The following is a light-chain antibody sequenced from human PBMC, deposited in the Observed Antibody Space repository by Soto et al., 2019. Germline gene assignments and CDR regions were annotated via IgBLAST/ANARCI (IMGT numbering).Light chain of an antibody. CDR2: TNN. V-gene: IGLV1-44*01. CDR3: AAWDDSLNGRV. J-gene: IGLJ1*01. CDR1: SSNIGSNT. Sequence: QSVLTQPTSASATPGQRVTISCSGSSSNIGSNTVNCYQQLPGTAPNLLIFTNNQRPSGVPDRFSGSKSGTSASLAISGLQSEDEADYYCAAWDDSLNGRVFGTGTKVTVL.